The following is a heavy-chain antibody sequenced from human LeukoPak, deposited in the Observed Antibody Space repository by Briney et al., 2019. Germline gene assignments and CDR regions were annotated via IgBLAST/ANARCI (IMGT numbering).Heavy chain of an antibody. Sequence: GGSLRLSCVASGLPIADFAMHWVRQAPGKGLEWVSLISGDGVSTFYADSVKGRFSISRDNSKSSLSLEMNSLRTEDTGMYYCARESGKFDYWGQGTLVAVSS. V-gene: IGHV3-43*02. CDR1: GLPIADFA. CDR2: ISGDGVST. J-gene: IGHJ4*02. CDR3: ARESGKFDY.